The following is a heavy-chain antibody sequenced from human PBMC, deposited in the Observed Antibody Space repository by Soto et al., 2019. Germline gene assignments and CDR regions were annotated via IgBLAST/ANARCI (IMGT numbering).Heavy chain of an antibody. CDR1: GGCMWIAGYS. V-gene: IGHV4-30-2*01. CDR2: IYHSGST. J-gene: IGHJ5*02. CDR3: ARVPGP. Sequence: SQLLQLTWAVSGGCMWIAGYSWSWIRQPTGNGLEWIGYIYHSGSTYYIPSLKSRVTISIDRSKNQFSLKLRSVTAADTAVYYCARVPGPWGQGTLVTVSS.